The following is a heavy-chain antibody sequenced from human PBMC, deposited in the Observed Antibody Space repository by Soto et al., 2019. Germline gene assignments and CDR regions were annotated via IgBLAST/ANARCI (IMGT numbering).Heavy chain of an antibody. Sequence: GASVKVSCKASGGTFSSYTISWVRQAPGQGLEWMGRIIPILGIANYAQKFQGRVTITADKSTSTAYMELSSLRSEDTAVYYCAGMPPYNWNDDGIPFDIWGQGTMVTVSS. D-gene: IGHD1-20*01. CDR3: AGMPPYNWNDDGIPFDI. CDR1: GGTFSSYT. CDR2: IIPILGIA. V-gene: IGHV1-69*02. J-gene: IGHJ3*02.